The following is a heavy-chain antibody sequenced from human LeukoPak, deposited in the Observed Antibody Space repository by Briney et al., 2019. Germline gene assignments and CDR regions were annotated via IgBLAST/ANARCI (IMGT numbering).Heavy chain of an antibody. J-gene: IGHJ4*02. CDR3: TAMFNSATTAIPGFDY. CDR1: GFXFSNVL. D-gene: IGHD2-2*02. Sequence: GGSLRLSCVASGFXFSNVLITWVRPAPEKGLEWVGRIKSKTDGGQTDYAARVKGRFTLSRDDSKNTLYLQMNSLKTEDTAVYYCTAMFNSATTAIPGFDYWGQGSLVTVSS. V-gene: IGHV3-15*01. CDR2: IKSKTDGGQT.